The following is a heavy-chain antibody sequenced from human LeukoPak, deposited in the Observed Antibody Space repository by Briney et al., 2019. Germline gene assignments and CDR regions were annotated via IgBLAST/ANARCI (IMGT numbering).Heavy chain of an antibody. CDR1: GGSISSGGYY. CDR2: IYYSGST. Sequence: SETLSLTCTVSGGSISSGGYYWSWIRQHPGKGLEWIGYIYYSGSTYYNPSLKSRVTISVDTSKNQFSLKLSSVTAEDTAVYYCARGGPTVTTGRVDYWGQGTLVTVSS. J-gene: IGHJ4*02. CDR3: ARGGPTVTTGRVDY. D-gene: IGHD4-11*01. V-gene: IGHV4-31*03.